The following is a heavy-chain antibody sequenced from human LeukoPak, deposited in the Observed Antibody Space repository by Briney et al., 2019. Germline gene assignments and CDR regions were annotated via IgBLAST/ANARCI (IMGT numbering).Heavy chain of an antibody. CDR2: MNPNSGNT. CDR1: GYTFTSYD. J-gene: IGHJ1*01. V-gene: IGHV1-8*03. CDR3: ARNGREARHFQH. Sequence: ASVKVSCKASGYTFTSYDINWVRQATGQGGEWMGWMNPNSGNTGYAQKFQGRVTITRNTTKSTAYMELSSLRSEDTAVYYCARNGREARHFQHWGQGTLVTVSS. D-gene: IGHD6-6*01.